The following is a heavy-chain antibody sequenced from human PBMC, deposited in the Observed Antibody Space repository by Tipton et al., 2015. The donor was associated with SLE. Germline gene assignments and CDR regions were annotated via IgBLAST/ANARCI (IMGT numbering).Heavy chain of an antibody. CDR1: GESFSGYY. CDR3: ARAFWVDKDFGVVSRLRSFDV. V-gene: IGHV4-34*01. D-gene: IGHD3-16*01. Sequence: TLSLTCAVYGESFSGYYWSWIRQPPGKGLEWIGEIDHSGGTKYIPSLKSRVTISLDTSKNHFSLRLSSVTAADTAAYYCARAFWVDKDFGVVSRLRSFDVWGQGTMITVSS. CDR2: IDHSGGT. J-gene: IGHJ3*01.